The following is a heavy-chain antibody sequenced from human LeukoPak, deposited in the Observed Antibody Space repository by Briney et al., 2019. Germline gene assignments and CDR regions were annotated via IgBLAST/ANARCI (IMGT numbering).Heavy chain of an antibody. Sequence: SETLSLTCTVSGGSISSYYWSWIRQPPGKGLEWIGSIYYSGSTYYNPSLKSRVTISVDTSKNQFSLKLSSVTAADTAVYYCARIRPGYSSGWSNGYYYYMDVWGKGTTVTVSS. J-gene: IGHJ6*03. D-gene: IGHD6-19*01. V-gene: IGHV4-39*07. CDR2: IYYSGST. CDR3: ARIRPGYSSGWSNGYYYYMDV. CDR1: GGSISSYY.